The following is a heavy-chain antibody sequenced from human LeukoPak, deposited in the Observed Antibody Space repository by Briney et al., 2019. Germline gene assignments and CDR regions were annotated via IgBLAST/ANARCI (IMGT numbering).Heavy chain of an antibody. CDR1: GFTFSSYG. V-gene: IGHV3-33*06. Sequence: GGSLRLSCAASGFTFSSYGMHWVRQAPGKGLEWVAVIWYDGSNKYYADSVRGRFTISRDNSKNTLYLQMNSLRAEDTAVYYCAKDGTTVTTWYFDYWGQGTLVTVSS. CDR3: AKDGTTVTTWYFDY. CDR2: IWYDGSNK. D-gene: IGHD4-17*01. J-gene: IGHJ4*02.